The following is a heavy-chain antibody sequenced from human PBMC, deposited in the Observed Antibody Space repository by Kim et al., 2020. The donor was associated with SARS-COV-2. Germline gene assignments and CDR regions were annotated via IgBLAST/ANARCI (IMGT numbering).Heavy chain of an antibody. CDR2: ISAYNGNT. CDR1: GYTFTSYG. D-gene: IGHD5-12*01. J-gene: IGHJ4*02. CDR3: ARTYSGYDLYYFDY. Sequence: SVKVSCKASGYTFTSYGISWVRQAPGQGLEWMGWISAYNGNTNYAQKLQGRVTMTTDTSTSTAYMELRSLRSDDTAVYYCARTYSGYDLYYFDYWGQGTLVTVSS. V-gene: IGHV1-18*01.